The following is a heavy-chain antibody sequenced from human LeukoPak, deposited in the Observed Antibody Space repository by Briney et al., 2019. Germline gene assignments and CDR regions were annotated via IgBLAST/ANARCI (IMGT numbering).Heavy chain of an antibody. V-gene: IGHV3-30*02. CDR3: AKDPHGYNHYGVDY. CDR2: IRYDGSNK. J-gene: IGHJ4*02. D-gene: IGHD5-24*01. Sequence: GGSLRLSCAASGFTFSSYGMHWVRQAPGKGLEWVAFIRYDGSNKYYADSAKGRFTISRDNSKNTLYLQMNSLRAEDTAVYYCAKDPHGYNHYGVDYWGQGTLVTVSS. CDR1: GFTFSSYG.